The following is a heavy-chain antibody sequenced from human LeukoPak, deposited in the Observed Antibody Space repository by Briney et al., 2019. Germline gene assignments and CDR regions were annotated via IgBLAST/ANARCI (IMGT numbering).Heavy chain of an antibody. D-gene: IGHD3-22*01. CDR1: GFTFSTYT. J-gene: IGHJ4*02. Sequence: GGSLRLSCAASGFTFSTYTMNWVRQAPGKGLEWVSFISSSSSTIYYADSVKGRFTISRDNAKNSLYLQMNSLRDEDTAVYYCAREAYYDSSGYDYWGQGTLVTVSS. CDR2: ISSSSSTI. CDR3: AREAYYDSSGYDY. V-gene: IGHV3-48*02.